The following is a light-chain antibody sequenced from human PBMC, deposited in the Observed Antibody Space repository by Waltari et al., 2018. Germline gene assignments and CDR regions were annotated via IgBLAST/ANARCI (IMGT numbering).Light chain of an antibody. CDR1: SGHSTNV. Sequence: QLVLTQSPSASASLGASVKLTCTLDSGHSTNVIAWLQQQPEKGPRFLMRVNSDGSHSKGDEIPDRFSGSSSGTERYRTISSLQSEDEADYYCQTGGHGTWVFGGGTKLTVL. CDR3: QTGGHGTWV. J-gene: IGLJ3*02. V-gene: IGLV4-69*01. CDR2: VNSDGSH.